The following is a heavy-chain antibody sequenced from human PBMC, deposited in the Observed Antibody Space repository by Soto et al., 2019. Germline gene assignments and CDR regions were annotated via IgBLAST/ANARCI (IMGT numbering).Heavy chain of an antibody. CDR3: AADYLRHNSLNGYYYSYGMDV. J-gene: IGHJ6*02. CDR1: GITFSTYA. CDR2: IGSNGADK. D-gene: IGHD4-17*01. Sequence: GGSLRLSCAASGITFSTYAKSWVRRAPGKGLEWVSTIGSNGADKQYADFVKGRFTVSRDSSKSTLSLQMNSLRAEDTAVYYCAADYLRHNSLNGYYYSYGMDVWGQGTTVTVSS. V-gene: IGHV3-23*01.